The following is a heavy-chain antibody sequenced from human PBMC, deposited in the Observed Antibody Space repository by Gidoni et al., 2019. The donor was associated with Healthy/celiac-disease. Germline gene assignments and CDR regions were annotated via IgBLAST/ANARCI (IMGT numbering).Heavy chain of an antibody. CDR1: GFTFSSYS. CDR3: ARGNYYDSSGYYGDAFDI. CDR2: ISSSSSYI. Sequence: EVQLVESGGGLVKPGGSLRLSCAASGFTFSSYSMNWVRQAPGKGLEWVSSISSSSSYIYYADSVKGRFTISRDNAKNSLYLQMNSLRAEDTAVYYCARGNYYDSSGYYGDAFDIWGQGTMVTVSS. J-gene: IGHJ3*02. D-gene: IGHD3-22*01. V-gene: IGHV3-21*01.